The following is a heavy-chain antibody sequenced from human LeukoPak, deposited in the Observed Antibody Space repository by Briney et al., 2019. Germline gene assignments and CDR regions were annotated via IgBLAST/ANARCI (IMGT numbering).Heavy chain of an antibody. J-gene: IGHJ4*02. D-gene: IGHD4-17*01. V-gene: IGHV3-21*01. CDR3: ARESMDYGGDTDY. Sequence: GGSLRLSCAASGFTFSSYSMNWVRQAPGKGLEWVSSISSSSYIYYADSVKGRFTISRDNAKNSLYLQMNSLRDEDTAVYYCARESMDYGGDTDYWGQGTLVTVSS. CDR2: ISSSSYI. CDR1: GFTFSSYS.